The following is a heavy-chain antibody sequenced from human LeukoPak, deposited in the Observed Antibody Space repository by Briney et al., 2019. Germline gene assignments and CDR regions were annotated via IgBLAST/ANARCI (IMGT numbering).Heavy chain of an antibody. CDR1: GYTFTSFD. CDR3: ARGSRYFDWLDPGGDY. J-gene: IGHJ4*02. CDR2: MNPNSGIT. V-gene: IGHV1-8*01. D-gene: IGHD3-9*01. Sequence: ASVKVSCKASGYTFTSFDINWVRQATGQGLEWMGWMNPNSGITGFAQKFQGRVTMTRNTSINTAYMELSSLKSEDTAVYYCARGSRYFDWLDPGGDYWVQGTLVTVSS.